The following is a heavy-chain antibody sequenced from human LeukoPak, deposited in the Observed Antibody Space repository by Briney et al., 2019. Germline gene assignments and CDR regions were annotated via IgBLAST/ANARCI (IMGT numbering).Heavy chain of an antibody. CDR3: ARLDQPHVWFDP. D-gene: IGHD2-2*01. Sequence: SETLSLTCTVSGGSISSYYWSWIRQPPGKGLEWIGYIYYSGSTNYNPSLKSRVTISVDTSKNQFSLKLSSVTAADTAVYYCARLDQPHVWFDPWGQGTLVTVSS. CDR1: GGSISSYY. V-gene: IGHV4-59*01. J-gene: IGHJ5*02. CDR2: IYYSGST.